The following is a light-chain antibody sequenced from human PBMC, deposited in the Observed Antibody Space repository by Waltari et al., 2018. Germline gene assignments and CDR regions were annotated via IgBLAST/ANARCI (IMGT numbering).Light chain of an antibody. J-gene: IGKJ3*01. CDR2: AAS. CDR3: QQYGSSPSS. CDR1: QRLSSNY. V-gene: IGKV3-20*01. Sequence: EIVLTQSPGTLSLSPGERATLSCRASQRLSSNYLAWYQQKPGQTPRLLIHAASTRATGIPDRFSGSGSGKDFILTITRLEPEDVAVYFCQQYGSSPSSFGPGTKLHIK.